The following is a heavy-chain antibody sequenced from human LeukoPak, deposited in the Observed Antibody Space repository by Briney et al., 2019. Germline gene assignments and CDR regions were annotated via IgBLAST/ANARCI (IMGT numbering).Heavy chain of an antibody. CDR1: GFTFDDYG. CDR2: ISWNGLSS. D-gene: IGHD4-11*01. V-gene: IGHV3-20*04. Sequence: GGSLRLSCAASGFTFDDYGMSWVRQVPGKGLEWVSGISWNGLSSSYADSVRGRFTISRDSFKKTVSLQMDSLRAEDTAVYYCAKDAQRGFDYSKSLEHWGQGSLVTVSS. CDR3: AKDAQRGFDYSKSLEH. J-gene: IGHJ4*02.